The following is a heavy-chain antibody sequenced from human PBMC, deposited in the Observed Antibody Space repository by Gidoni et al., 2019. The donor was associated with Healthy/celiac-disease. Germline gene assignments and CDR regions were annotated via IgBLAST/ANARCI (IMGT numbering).Heavy chain of an antibody. J-gene: IGHJ6*03. D-gene: IGHD2-15*01. CDR1: GYTFTNYG. CDR2: ISAYNGNT. CDR3: ARGGYCSGGSCYSLRYYYMDV. V-gene: IGHV1-18*04. Sequence: QVQLVQSGAEVKKPGASVKVSCKASGYTFTNYGISWVRQAPGQGLEWMGRISAYNGNTDYAQKFQGRVTMTTDTSTSTAYMELRSLRSDDTAVYYCARGGYCSGGSCYSLRYYYMDVWGKGTTVTVSS.